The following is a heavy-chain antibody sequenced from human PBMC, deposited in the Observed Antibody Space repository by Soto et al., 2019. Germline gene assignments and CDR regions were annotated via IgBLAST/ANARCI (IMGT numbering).Heavy chain of an antibody. D-gene: IGHD3-3*02. CDR3: AEGSYLRPFPAEYFQH. CDR2: ISGSGGST. J-gene: IGHJ1*01. CDR1: GFTFSSYA. V-gene: IGHV3-23*01. Sequence: SGGSLRLSCAASGFTFSSYAMSWVRQAPGKGLEWVSAISGSGGSTYYADSVKGRFTISRDNSKNTLYLQMNSLRAEDTAVYYSAEGSYLRPFPAEYFQHWGQGTLVTVPQ.